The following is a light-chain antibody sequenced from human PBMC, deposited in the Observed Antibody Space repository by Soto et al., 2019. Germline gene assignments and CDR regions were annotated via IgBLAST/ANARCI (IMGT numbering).Light chain of an antibody. CDR2: DAS. Sequence: EIVLTQSPGTLSLSPGERATLSCRASQSVSSSYLAWYQQKPGQAPRLLIYDASTRATGIPDRFSGGGSGTDFTLTISRLEPEDFAVYYCQQYGSSQWTFGQGTKVDI. CDR1: QSVSSSY. V-gene: IGKV3-20*01. CDR3: QQYGSSQWT. J-gene: IGKJ1*01.